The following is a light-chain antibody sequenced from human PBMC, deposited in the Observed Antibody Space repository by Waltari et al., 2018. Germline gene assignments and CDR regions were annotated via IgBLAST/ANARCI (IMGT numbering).Light chain of an antibody. J-gene: IGLJ2*01. V-gene: IGLV2-14*01. CDR1: SSDVGGYNY. Sequence: QSALTHPASVSGSPGQSITIPCTRTSSDVGGYNYVSWDQQYPGKAPKLMIYDVSKRPSGVSTRLSCSKSGNTASLTISGLQAEEEADYYCSSYTSSSTVVFGGGTKLTVL. CDR3: SSYTSSSTVV. CDR2: DVS.